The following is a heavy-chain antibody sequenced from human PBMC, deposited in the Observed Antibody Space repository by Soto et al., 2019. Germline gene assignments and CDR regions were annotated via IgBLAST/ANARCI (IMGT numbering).Heavy chain of an antibody. Sequence: ASVKVSCKASGYTFTSYGISWVRQAPGQGLEWMGWISAYNGNTNYAQKLQGRVTMTTDTSTSTAYMELRSLRADDTAVYYCARPRITMVRGVASNYYGMDVWGQGTTVTVSS. J-gene: IGHJ6*02. CDR1: GYTFTSYG. V-gene: IGHV1-18*01. D-gene: IGHD3-10*01. CDR3: ARPRITMVRGVASNYYGMDV. CDR2: ISAYNGNT.